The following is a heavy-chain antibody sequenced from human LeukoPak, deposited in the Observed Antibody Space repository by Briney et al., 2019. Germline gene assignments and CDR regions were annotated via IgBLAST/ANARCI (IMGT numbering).Heavy chain of an antibody. V-gene: IGHV1-69*04. CDR1: GGTFSSYA. CDR3: ARDIYYYDSSGYWAPFDY. CDR2: IIPILGIA. J-gene: IGHJ4*02. Sequence: SVKVSCKASGGTFSSYAISWVRQAPGQGLGWMGRIIPILGIANYAQKFQGRVTITADKSTSTAYMELSSLRSEDTAVYYCARDIYYYDSSGYWAPFDYWGQGTLVTVSS. D-gene: IGHD3-22*01.